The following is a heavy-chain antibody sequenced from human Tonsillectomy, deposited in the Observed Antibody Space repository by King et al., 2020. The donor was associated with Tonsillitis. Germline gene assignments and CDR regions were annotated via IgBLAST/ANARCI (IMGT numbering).Heavy chain of an antibody. CDR2: ITSSSNYI. Sequence: VQLVESGGGLVKPGGSLRLSCAASGFTFNTYTMNWVRQAPGKGLEWVSSITSSSNYIYYADSVKGRFTISRDNAKKSLYLQMNSLRAEDTAVYYCARDTYGAGSAEKPIWGQGTMVTVSS. V-gene: IGHV3-21*01. CDR1: GFTFNTYT. J-gene: IGHJ3*02. CDR3: ARDTYGAGSAEKPI. D-gene: IGHD3-10*01.